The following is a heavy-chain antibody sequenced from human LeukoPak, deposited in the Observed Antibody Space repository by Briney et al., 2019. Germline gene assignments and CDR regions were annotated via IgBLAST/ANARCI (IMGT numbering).Heavy chain of an antibody. V-gene: IGHV1-69*06. D-gene: IGHD2-15*01. CDR3: AILPATNQYPFDY. CDR2: IIPIFGTA. CDR1: GGTFSSYA. Sequence: ASVKVSCKASGGTFSSYAISWVRQAHGQGLEWMGGIIPIFGTANYAQKFQGRVTITADKSTSTAYMELSSLRSEDTAVYYCAILPATNQYPFDYWGQGTLVTVSS. J-gene: IGHJ4*02.